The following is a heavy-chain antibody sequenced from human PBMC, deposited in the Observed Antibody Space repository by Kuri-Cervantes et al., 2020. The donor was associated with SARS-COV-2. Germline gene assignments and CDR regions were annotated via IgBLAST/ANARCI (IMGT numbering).Heavy chain of an antibody. CDR3: ARDSGMIVVVIGAFDI. CDR2: ISYDGSNK. V-gene: IGHV3-30-3*01. CDR1: GFNFSRTD. Sequence: GESLKISCAASGFNFSRTDMHWVRQAPGKGLEWVAVISYDGSNKYYADSVKGRFTISRDNSKNTLYLQMNSLRAEDTAVYYCARDSGMIVVVIGAFDIWGQGTMVTVSS. D-gene: IGHD3-22*01. J-gene: IGHJ3*02.